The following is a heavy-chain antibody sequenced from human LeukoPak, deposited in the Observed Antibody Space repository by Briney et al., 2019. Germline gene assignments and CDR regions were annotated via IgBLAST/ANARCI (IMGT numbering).Heavy chain of an antibody. J-gene: IGHJ4*02. V-gene: IGHV4-61*02. D-gene: IGHD4-17*01. CDR3: ASVGDYVSY. CDR1: GGSISSGSYY. Sequence: SQTLSLTCTVSGGSISSGSYYWRWLRQPAGTGLEWIGRIYTSGSTNYNPSLKSRVTISVDTSKNQFSLKLSSVTAADTAVYYCASVGDYVSYWGQGTLVTVSS. CDR2: IYTSGST.